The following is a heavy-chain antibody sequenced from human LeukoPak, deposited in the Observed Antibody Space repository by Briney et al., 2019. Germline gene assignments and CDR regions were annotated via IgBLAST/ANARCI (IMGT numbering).Heavy chain of an antibody. Sequence: PSETLSLTCAVYGGSFSDYYWSWIRQPPGKGLEWIGEINHSGTTNYNPSLKSRVSISVDTSKNQFSLKLNSVTAADAALYYCASHYSSGSYRYTGSFDPWGRGMVVNVS. D-gene: IGHD3-16*02. V-gene: IGHV4-34*01. CDR2: INHSGTT. CDR1: GGSFSDYY. CDR3: ASHYSSGSYRYTGSFDP. J-gene: IGHJ5*02.